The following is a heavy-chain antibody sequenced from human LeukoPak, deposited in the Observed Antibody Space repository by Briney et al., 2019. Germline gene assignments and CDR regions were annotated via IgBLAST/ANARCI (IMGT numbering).Heavy chain of an antibody. CDR3: APSRPGTTPFDY. CDR1: GYTFTGYY. J-gene: IGHJ4*02. CDR2: INPNSGGT. D-gene: IGHD1-7*01. V-gene: IGHV1-2*02. Sequence: ASVKVSCKASGYTFTGYYMHWVRQAPGQGLEWMGWINPNSGGTNYAQKFQGRVTMTRDTSISTAYMELSRLRSDDTAVYYCAPSRPGTTPFDYWGQGTLVTVSS.